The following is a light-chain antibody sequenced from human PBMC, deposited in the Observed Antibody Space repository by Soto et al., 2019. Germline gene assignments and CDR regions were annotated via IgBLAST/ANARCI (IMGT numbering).Light chain of an antibody. J-gene: IGKJ4*01. CDR2: AAS. V-gene: IGKV1-39*01. Sequence: DIQMTQSPSSLSASVGDRVTITCRASRSISSYLNWYQQKPGKAPKLLIYAASSLQSGVPSRFSGSGSGTDFTLTISSLQPEDFATYYCQQSYNTLLTFGGGTKVDIK. CDR3: QQSYNTLLT. CDR1: RSISSY.